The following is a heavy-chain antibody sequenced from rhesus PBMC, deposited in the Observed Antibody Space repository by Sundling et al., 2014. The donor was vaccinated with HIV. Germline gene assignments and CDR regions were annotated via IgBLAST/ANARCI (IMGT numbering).Heavy chain of an antibody. Sequence: QVQLQESGPGLVKPSETLSLTCAVSGYSISSGYYWGWIRQPPGKGLEYIGYISGSSGSTYYNPSLKSRVTISKDTSKNQFSLKLSSVTAADTAVYYCAGFNIWTGYYNYWGQGVLVTVSS. CDR2: ISGSSGST. CDR1: GYSISSGYY. V-gene: IGHV4-99*01. D-gene: IGHD3-3*01. J-gene: IGHJ4*01. CDR3: AGFNIWTGYYNY.